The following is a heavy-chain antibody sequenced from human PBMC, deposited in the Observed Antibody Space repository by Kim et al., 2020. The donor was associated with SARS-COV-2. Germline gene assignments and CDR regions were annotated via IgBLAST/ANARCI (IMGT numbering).Heavy chain of an antibody. D-gene: IGHD3-10*01. V-gene: IGHV1-58*01. Sequence: SVKVSCKASGFTFTSSAVQWVRQARGQRLEWIGWIVVGSGNTNYAQKFQERVTITRDMSTSTAYMELSSLRSEDTAVYYCAAGTVRGVIFLPSSNYYYYGMDVWGQGTTVTVSS. J-gene: IGHJ6*02. CDR2: IVVGSGNT. CDR1: GFTFTSSA. CDR3: AAGTVRGVIFLPSSNYYYYGMDV.